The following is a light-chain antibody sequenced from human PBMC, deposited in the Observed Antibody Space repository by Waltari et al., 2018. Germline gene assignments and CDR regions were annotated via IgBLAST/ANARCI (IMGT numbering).Light chain of an antibody. V-gene: IGLV1-40*01. Sequence: QSVLTQPPSVSGAPEQGVTISCTGGGSNIGAGYAVPWYQQFPGTPPKLLIFTKPTRPSGVPDRCSGSRSGASASLAITGLQAEDEGYCYCQSFDTNLSVIFGGGTKLTVL. CDR2: TKP. CDR1: GSNIGAGYA. J-gene: IGLJ2*01. CDR3: QSFDTNLSVI.